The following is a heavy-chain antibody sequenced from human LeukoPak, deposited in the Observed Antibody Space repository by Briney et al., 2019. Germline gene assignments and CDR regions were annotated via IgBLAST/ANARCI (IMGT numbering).Heavy chain of an antibody. D-gene: IGHD3-10*01. V-gene: IGHV3-21*01. Sequence: GGSLRLSCAASGFTFSGYSMNWVRQAPGKGLEWVSSISSSSIYIYYADSLKGRFTISRDNAKTSLFLQINSLRAEDTAVYYCAKDLWFGELLRLNAFDIWGQGTMVTVSS. J-gene: IGHJ3*02. CDR1: GFTFSGYS. CDR3: AKDLWFGELLRLNAFDI. CDR2: ISSSSIYI.